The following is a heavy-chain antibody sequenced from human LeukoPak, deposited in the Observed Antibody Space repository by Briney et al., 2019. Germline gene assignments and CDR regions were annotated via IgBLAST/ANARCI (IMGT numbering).Heavy chain of an antibody. D-gene: IGHD3-16*01. CDR1: GYTFTSYD. V-gene: IGHV1-8*01. J-gene: IGHJ2*01. CDR3: VVRALTFGGPRPRATHFDL. CDR2: MNPNSGNT. Sequence: GASVKVSCKASGYTFTSYDINWVRQATGQGLEWMGWMNPNSGNTGYAQKFQGRVTVTRNTSISTAYMELSSLRSEDTAVYYCVVRALTFGGPRPRATHFDLWGRGTLVTVSS.